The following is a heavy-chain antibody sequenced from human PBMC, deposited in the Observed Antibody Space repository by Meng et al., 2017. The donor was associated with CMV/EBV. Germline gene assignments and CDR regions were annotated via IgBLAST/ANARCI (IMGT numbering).Heavy chain of an antibody. D-gene: IGHD3-16*01. Sequence: QVQLQESGPGLVKPSQTLSLTCLVSGASTNKYNWNWVRQPAGQGLEWIGLIQVIGHTVYNPSLKSRVTVSLDASKSQFSLTLNSVTAADTATYYCAGSRPGGGACDYWGQGILVTVSS. V-gene: IGHV4-4*07. CDR1: GASTNKYN. CDR2: IQVIGHT. CDR3: AGSRPGGGACDY. J-gene: IGHJ4*02.